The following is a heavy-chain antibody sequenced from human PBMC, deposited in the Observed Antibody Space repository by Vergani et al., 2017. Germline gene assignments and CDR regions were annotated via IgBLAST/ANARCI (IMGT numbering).Heavy chain of an antibody. V-gene: IGHV3-7*01. CDR3: AYSGPTYYYYYIDV. D-gene: IGHD2-21*01. J-gene: IGHJ6*03. CDR1: GFTFSSYW. Sequence: EVQLVESGGGLVQPGGSLRLSCAASGFTFSSYWMSWVRQAPGKGLEWVANIKQDGSEKYYVDSVKGRFTICRYNAKNSLYMQMNSLRAADTAVYYCAYSGPTYYYYYIDVWGKGTTVTVSS. CDR2: IKQDGSEK.